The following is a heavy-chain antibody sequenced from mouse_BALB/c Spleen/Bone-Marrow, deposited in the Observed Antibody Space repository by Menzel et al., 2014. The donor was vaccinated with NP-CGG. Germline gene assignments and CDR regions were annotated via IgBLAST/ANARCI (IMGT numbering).Heavy chain of an antibody. CDR3: TRHYGNYDY. Sequence: VQLQESGAELVRPGTSVKMSCKAAGYSFTNFWIGWVKQRPGHGLEWIGDIYPKNDDANYNEKFKGRATLTVDTSSSTAYMEVSGLTSEDSAIYYCTRHYGNYDYWGQGSTLSVSS. CDR2: IYPKNDDA. V-gene: IGHV1-63*02. D-gene: IGHD2-1*01. J-gene: IGHJ2*01. CDR1: GYSFTNFW.